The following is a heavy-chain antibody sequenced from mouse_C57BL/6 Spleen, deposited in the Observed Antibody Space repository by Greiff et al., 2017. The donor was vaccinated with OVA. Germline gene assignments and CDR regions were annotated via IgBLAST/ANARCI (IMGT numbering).Heavy chain of an antibody. V-gene: IGHV1-39*01. CDR1: GYSFTDYY. D-gene: IGHD3-1*01. Sequence: VQLQQSGPELVKPGASVKISCKASGYSFTDYYMNWVKQSHGKSLEWIGLINPSYGTTSYNQKFKGKATLTVDQSSSTAYMQLNSLTSEDSAVYYCAKPARASGFAYWGQGALVTVSA. CDR3: AKPARASGFAY. J-gene: IGHJ3*01. CDR2: INPSYGTT.